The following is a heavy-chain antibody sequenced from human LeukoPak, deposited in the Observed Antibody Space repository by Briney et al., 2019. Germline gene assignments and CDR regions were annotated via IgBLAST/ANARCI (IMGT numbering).Heavy chain of an antibody. V-gene: IGHV4-59*01. CDR3: ARERITTAGRSYYFDY. J-gene: IGHJ4*02. CDR2: ISYSGST. Sequence: SETLSLTCAVYGGSISSYYWSWTRQPPGKGLEWIGYISYSGSTNHNPSLKSRVTISVDTSKNQFSLKLSSVTAADTAVYYCARERITTAGRSYYFDYWGQGTLVTVSS. CDR1: GGSISSYY. D-gene: IGHD6-13*01.